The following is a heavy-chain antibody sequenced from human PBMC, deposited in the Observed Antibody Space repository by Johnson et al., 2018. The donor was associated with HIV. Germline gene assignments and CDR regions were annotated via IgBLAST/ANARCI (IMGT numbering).Heavy chain of an antibody. D-gene: IGHD1-1*01. V-gene: IGHV3-13*01. CDR3: ARSGPNWAFDF. CDR1: GFTFSNAW. Sequence: VQLVESGGGLVKPGGSLRLSCAASGFTFSNAWMSWVRQAPGKGLEWVSAIGSAGDTYYPGSVKGGFTITRDNSKNTLYLQMKSLRAEDTAVYYCARSGPNWAFDFWGQGTMVTVSS. CDR2: IGSAGDT. J-gene: IGHJ3*01.